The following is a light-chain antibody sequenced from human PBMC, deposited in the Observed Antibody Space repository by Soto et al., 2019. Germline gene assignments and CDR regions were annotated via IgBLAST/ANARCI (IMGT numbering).Light chain of an antibody. CDR2: KVS. V-gene: IGKV2-30*01. CDR1: QSLVNSDGNTY. Sequence: EVVMTQSPLSLPVTLGQPASISCRSSQSLVNSDGNTYLNWFHQRPGQSPRRLIYKVSNRDSGVPDRLSGSGSDTDFTLRISRVEAEDVGVYYCMHGSHWPRTFGQGTRVEIK. CDR3: MHGSHWPRT. J-gene: IGKJ1*01.